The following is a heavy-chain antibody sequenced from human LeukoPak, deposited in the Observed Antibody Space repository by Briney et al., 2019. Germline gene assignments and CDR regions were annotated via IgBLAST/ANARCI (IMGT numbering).Heavy chain of an antibody. CDR3: ARDGQWLVPFDY. D-gene: IGHD6-19*01. J-gene: IGHJ4*02. Sequence: GGSLRLSCTASGFTFSSYWMHWVRQVPGKGLEWVSYISSSGSTIYYADSVKGRFTISRDNAKNSLYLQMNSLRAEDTAVYYCARDGQWLVPFDYWGQGTLVTVSS. CDR1: GFTFSSYW. V-gene: IGHV3-48*04. CDR2: ISSSGSTI.